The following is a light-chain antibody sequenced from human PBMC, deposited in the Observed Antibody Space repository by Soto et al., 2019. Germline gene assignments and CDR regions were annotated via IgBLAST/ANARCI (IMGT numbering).Light chain of an antibody. CDR1: SSNIGAGYD. Sequence: QSVLTQPPSVSGAPGQRVTISCTGSSSNIGAGYDVHWYQHVPGRAPNLLIFGSTNRPSGVPDRFSGSKSGTSASLAITGLQAEDEGDYYCQSYDSSLSAVMFGGGTKVTVL. J-gene: IGLJ3*02. V-gene: IGLV1-40*01. CDR2: GST. CDR3: QSYDSSLSAVM.